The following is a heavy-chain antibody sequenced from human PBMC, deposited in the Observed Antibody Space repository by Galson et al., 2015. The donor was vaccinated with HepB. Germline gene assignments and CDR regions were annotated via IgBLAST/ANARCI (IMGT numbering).Heavy chain of an antibody. D-gene: IGHD4-17*01. CDR1: GFTFTNYA. CDR3: AKFIPTGGDYYKGGFDY. J-gene: IGHJ4*02. V-gene: IGHV3-23*01. CDR2: ISGSGGST. Sequence: SLRLSCAASGFTFTNYAMSWVRQAPGKGLEWVSGISGSGGSTYYADSVKGRFTISRDNSKNTLYLQMNSLRAEDTAVYYCAKFIPTGGDYYKGGFDYWGQGTLVTVSS.